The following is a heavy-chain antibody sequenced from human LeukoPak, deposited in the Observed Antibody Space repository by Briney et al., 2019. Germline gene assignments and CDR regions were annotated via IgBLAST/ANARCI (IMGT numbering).Heavy chain of an antibody. J-gene: IGHJ3*02. Sequence: GRSLRLSCAASGFTFSSYAMHWVRQAPGKGLEWVAVISYDGSNKYYADYVKGRFTISRDNSKNTLYLQMNSLRAEDTAVYYCARDLLMVRGVIMGGMGPFDIWGQGTMVTVSS. CDR3: ARDLLMVRGVIMGGMGPFDI. D-gene: IGHD3-10*01. CDR2: ISYDGSNK. CDR1: GFTFSSYA. V-gene: IGHV3-30*04.